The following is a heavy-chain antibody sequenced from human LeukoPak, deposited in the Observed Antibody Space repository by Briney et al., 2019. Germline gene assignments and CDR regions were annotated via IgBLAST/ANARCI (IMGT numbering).Heavy chain of an antibody. CDR1: GFIFSTYG. CDR2: ISYDGSNK. Sequence: GRSLRLSCAASGFIFSTYGMHWVRQAPGKGLEWVAVISYDGSNKYYADSVKGRFTISRDNSKNTLYLQMNSLRAEDTAVYYCAKEREYYYDSSGYDYWGQGTLVTVSS. D-gene: IGHD3-22*01. CDR3: AKEREYYYDSSGYDY. J-gene: IGHJ4*02. V-gene: IGHV3-30*18.